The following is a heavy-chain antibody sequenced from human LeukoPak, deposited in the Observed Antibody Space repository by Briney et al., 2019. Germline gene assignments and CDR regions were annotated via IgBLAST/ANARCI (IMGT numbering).Heavy chain of an antibody. CDR1: GFTFSSYS. V-gene: IGHV3-21*01. D-gene: IGHD3-10*01. CDR3: AKAAPYRRITMVRGVITHMDV. Sequence: GGSLRLSCAASGFTFSSYSMNWVRQAPGKGLEWVSSITSSSSYIYYADSVKGRFTISRDNSKNTLYLQMNSLRAEDTAVYYCAKAAPYRRITMVRGVITHMDVWGKGTTVTISS. J-gene: IGHJ6*03. CDR2: ITSSSSYI.